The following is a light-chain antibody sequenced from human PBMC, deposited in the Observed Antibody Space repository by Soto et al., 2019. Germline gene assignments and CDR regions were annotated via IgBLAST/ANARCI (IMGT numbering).Light chain of an antibody. CDR2: DVS. CDR1: SIDDCGSNY. J-gene: IGLJ1*01. CDR3: CSYAVTFYV. Sequence: QSVLTQPRSVSGPPGQPVTISCTGTSIDDCGSNYVSWYQQHPRKAPKLMIYDVSERHSGVADRFSGSKYGTTDSLTFSGLQVVDEADYYCCSYAVTFYVFGTGTKVIVL. V-gene: IGLV2-11*01.